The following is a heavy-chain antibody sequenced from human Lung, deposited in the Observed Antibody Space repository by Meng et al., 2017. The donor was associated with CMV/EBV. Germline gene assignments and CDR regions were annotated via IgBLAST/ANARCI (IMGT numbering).Heavy chain of an antibody. CDR3: ARDSRTDFVENLLSQYYYYYAMDV. Sequence: GGSXRLXXAGSGFTFSTHAIHWVRQAPGKGLEWVAVISYDGSSKDYTDSVKGRFTISRDNSKNTLYLQMNSLRGEDTAVYYCARDSRTDFVENLLSQYYYYYAMDVWGQGTXVTVSS. V-gene: IGHV3-30*10. D-gene: IGHD3-10*01. J-gene: IGHJ6*02. CDR2: ISYDGSSK. CDR1: GFTFSTHA.